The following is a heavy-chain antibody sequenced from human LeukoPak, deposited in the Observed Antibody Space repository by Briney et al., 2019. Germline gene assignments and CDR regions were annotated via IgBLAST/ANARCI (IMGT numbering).Heavy chain of an antibody. Sequence: SETLSLTCTVSGGSITGYYWSWIRQPPGKGPEWIAYVYFTGRTLYNPSLESRVTISVDTSKNQFSLKLSSVTAADTAVYYCARLGPAAGTSFDYWGQGTLVTVSS. V-gene: IGHV4-59*08. CDR2: VYFTGRT. J-gene: IGHJ4*02. CDR1: GGSITGYY. D-gene: IGHD6-13*01. CDR3: ARLGPAAGTSFDY.